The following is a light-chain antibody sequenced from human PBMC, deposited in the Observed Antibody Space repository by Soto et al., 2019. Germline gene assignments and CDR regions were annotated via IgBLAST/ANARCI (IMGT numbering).Light chain of an antibody. Sequence: EIVLTQSPGTLSLSPGERATLSCRASQSVSSSYLAWYQQQPGQAPRLLIYGASSRATGIPDRFSGSGSGTDFTLTISRLEPEDFAVYYCQQYGSSSWKFGHATKV. CDR1: QSVSSSY. CDR2: GAS. J-gene: IGKJ1*01. V-gene: IGKV3-20*01. CDR3: QQYGSSSWK.